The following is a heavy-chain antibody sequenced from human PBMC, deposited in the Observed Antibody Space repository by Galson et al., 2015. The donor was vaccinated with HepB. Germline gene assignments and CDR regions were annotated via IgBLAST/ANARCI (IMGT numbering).Heavy chain of an antibody. Sequence: SLRLSCAASGFTFSSYAMSWVRQAPGKGLEWVSAISGSGGSTYYADSVKGRFTISRDNSKNTLYLQMNSLRAEDTAVYYCAKDRGARWVHEYFDYWGQGTLVTVSS. CDR2: ISGSGGST. D-gene: IGHD3-10*01. CDR1: GFTFSSYA. V-gene: IGHV3-23*01. CDR3: AKDRGARWVHEYFDY. J-gene: IGHJ4*02.